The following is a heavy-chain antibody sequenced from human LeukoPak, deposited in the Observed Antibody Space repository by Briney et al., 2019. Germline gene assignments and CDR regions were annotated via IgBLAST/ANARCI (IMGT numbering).Heavy chain of an antibody. CDR1: GYTFTSYG. V-gene: IGHV1-18*01. J-gene: IGHJ6*02. CDR2: ISAYNGNT. CDR3: ARDLFGSGKGYYYGMDV. Sequence: ASVKVSCKASGYTFTSYGISWVRQAPGQGLEWIGWISAYNGNTNYAQKLQGRVTMTTDTSTSTAYMELRSLRPDDTGVYYCARDLFGSGKGYYYGMDVWGQGTTVTVSS. D-gene: IGHD3-10*01.